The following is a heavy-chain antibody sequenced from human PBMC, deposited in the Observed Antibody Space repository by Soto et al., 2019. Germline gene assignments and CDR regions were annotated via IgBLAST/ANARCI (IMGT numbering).Heavy chain of an antibody. CDR1: GGSVSSGSYY. CDR3: AREVQYWFDP. D-gene: IGHD1-1*01. CDR2: IYYSGST. J-gene: IGHJ5*02. V-gene: IGHV4-61*01. Sequence: SETLSLTCTVSGGSVSSGSYYWSWIRQPPGKGLEWIGYIYYSGSTSYNPSLKSRVTISVDTSKNQFALRLSSVTAADTAVYYCAREVQYWFDPWGQGTLVTVSS.